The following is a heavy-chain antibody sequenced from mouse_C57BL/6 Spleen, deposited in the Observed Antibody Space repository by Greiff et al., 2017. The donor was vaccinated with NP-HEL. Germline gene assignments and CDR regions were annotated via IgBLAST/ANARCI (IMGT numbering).Heavy chain of an antibody. CDR2: IRNKANGYTT. D-gene: IGHD4-1*01. Sequence: EVQLVESGGGLVQPGGSLSLSCAASGFTFTDYHMSWVRQPPGKALEWLGFIRNKANGYTTEYSASVKGRFTISRDNSQSILYLQMNALRAEDSATYYCARSPGYYFDYWGQGTTLTVSS. CDR1: GFTFTDYH. J-gene: IGHJ2*01. V-gene: IGHV7-3*01. CDR3: ARSPGYYFDY.